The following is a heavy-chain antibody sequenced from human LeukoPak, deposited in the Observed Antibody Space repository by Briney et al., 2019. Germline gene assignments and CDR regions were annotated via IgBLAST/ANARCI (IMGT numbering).Heavy chain of an antibody. Sequence: ASVKVSCKASRSTFTSFYMHWVQQAPGQGLEWMGIINPSGGSTSYAQKFQGRVTMTRETSTSTVYMELSSLRSEDTAVYYCALWLVRGGFDYWGQGTLVTVSS. CDR1: RSTFTSFY. J-gene: IGHJ4*02. CDR3: ALWLVRGGFDY. V-gene: IGHV1-46*01. D-gene: IGHD6-19*01. CDR2: INPSGGST.